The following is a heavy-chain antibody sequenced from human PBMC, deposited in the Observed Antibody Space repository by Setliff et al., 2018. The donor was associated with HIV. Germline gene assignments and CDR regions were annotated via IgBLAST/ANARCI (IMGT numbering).Heavy chain of an antibody. V-gene: IGHV4-38-2*01. CDR1: GYSISSGYY. Sequence: SETLSLTCAVSGYSISSGYYWGWIRQTPGKGLEWIGSIYHSGTTYYDPSLRSRVTISVDTSKNQFSLKLSSVTAADTAVYYCARRGRTGNSYVLHWFDPWGQGTLVTVSS. CDR2: IYHSGTT. J-gene: IGHJ5*02. D-gene: IGHD5-18*01. CDR3: ARRGRTGNSYVLHWFDP.